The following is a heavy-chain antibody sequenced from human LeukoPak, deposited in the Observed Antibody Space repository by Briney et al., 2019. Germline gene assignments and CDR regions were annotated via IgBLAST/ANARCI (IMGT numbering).Heavy chain of an antibody. V-gene: IGHV3-23*01. CDR2: IGASAEST. D-gene: IGHD5-24*01. CDR3: AKDIQLST. CDR1: GFTFSVAA. Sequence: GGSLRLSCAASGFTFSVAAMTWVRQAPGKGLKWISLIGASAESTYYADSVKGRFTISRYNSKNTVALQMNSRRVEETPMYFCAKDIQLSTWGRGTMVSVSS. J-gene: IGHJ3*01.